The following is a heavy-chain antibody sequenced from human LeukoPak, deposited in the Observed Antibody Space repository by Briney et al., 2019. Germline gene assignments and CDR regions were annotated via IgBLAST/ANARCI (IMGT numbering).Heavy chain of an antibody. CDR1: GLTFSSYG. V-gene: IGHV3-23*01. D-gene: IGHD1-26*01. CDR3: AKDRVGATLYFDC. J-gene: IGHJ4*02. CDR2: ISGSGGRT. Sequence: GGSLRLSCAATGLTFSSYGMSWVRQAPGKGLEWVSAISGSGGRTYYADSVKGRFTVSRDNSKNTLYLQMNSLRAEDTAEYYCAKDRVGATLYFDCWGQGTLVTVSS.